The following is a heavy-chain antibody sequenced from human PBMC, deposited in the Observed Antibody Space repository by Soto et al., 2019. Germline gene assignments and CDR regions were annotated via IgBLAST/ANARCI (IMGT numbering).Heavy chain of an antibody. CDR1: GFSFTGYY. Sequence: ASVKVSCKASGFSFTGYYIHWLRQAPGQGLEWMGWINAHSGGTEYAQKFQGRVTLTRDTSIATAYLTLTSLTSDDAALYYCAKDLTRQLAYWLDPWGQGTQVTVSS. CDR2: INAHSGGT. V-gene: IGHV1-2*02. J-gene: IGHJ5*02. D-gene: IGHD6-6*01. CDR3: AKDLTRQLAYWLDP.